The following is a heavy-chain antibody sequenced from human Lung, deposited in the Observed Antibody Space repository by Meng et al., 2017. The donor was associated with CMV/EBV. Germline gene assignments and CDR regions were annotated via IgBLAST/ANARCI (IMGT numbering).Heavy chain of an antibody. J-gene: IGHJ3*01. D-gene: IGHD1-26*01. CDR1: GFIFSDHY. CDR2: VGNKVSRYST. CDR3: TKGYSGIDVYAVDV. V-gene: IGHV3-72*01. Sequence: GESXKISXAGSGFIFSDHYIDWVRQAPGKGLQWVGRVGNKVSRYSTEFAASVTDRFSFSRDDSENSVYLQMHSLKIEDTAVYYCTKGYSGIDVYAVDVWGPGTKVTVSS.